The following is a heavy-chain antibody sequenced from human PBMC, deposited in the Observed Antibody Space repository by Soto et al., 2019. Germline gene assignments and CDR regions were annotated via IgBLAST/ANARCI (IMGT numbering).Heavy chain of an antibody. CDR2: IYYSGST. CDR1: GGSISSYY. Sequence: SETLSLTCTVSGGSISSYYCSWIRQPPGKGLEWIGYIYYSGSTNYNPSLKGRVTISVDTSKNQFSLKLSSVTAADTAVYYCARLGERGYSYVTYYFDYWGQGTLVTVSS. D-gene: IGHD5-18*01. CDR3: ARLGERGYSYVTYYFDY. V-gene: IGHV4-59*13. J-gene: IGHJ4*02.